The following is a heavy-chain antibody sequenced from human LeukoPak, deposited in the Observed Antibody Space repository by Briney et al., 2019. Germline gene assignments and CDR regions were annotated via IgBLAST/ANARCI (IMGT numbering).Heavy chain of an antibody. D-gene: IGHD3-3*01. Sequence: PGGSLRLSFAASGFTFSSYSMNWVRQAPGKGLEWVSSISSSSSYIYYADSVKGRFTISRDNAKNSLYLQMNSLRAEDTAVYYCARDHRFLEWFFDYWGQGTLVTVSS. CDR3: ARDHRFLEWFFDY. CDR2: ISSSSSYI. CDR1: GFTFSSYS. V-gene: IGHV3-21*01. J-gene: IGHJ4*02.